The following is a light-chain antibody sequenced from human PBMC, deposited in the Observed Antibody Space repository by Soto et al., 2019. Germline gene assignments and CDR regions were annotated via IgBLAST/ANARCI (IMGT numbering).Light chain of an antibody. CDR3: SSYTSSSTPYV. CDR1: SDIGNYNL. Sequence: QSVLTQPASVSGSPGQSVTISCSGSDIGNYNLVSWYQHLPGRAPKLLIFEVTMRPSGISDRFSGSKSGNTASLTISGLQAEDEADYYCSSYTSSSTPYVFGTGTKVTVL. J-gene: IGLJ1*01. CDR2: EVT. V-gene: IGLV2-14*02.